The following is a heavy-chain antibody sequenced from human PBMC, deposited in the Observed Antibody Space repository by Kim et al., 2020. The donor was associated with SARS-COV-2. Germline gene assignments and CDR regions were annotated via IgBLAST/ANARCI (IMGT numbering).Heavy chain of an antibody. CDR1: GDSISDSYY. CDR3: ARLWGSGYDSELDY. Sequence: SETLSLTCTVSGDSISDSYYWGWIRQPPGKGLEWIGSIHYSGSTYYNPSLKSRVTISVDMSKNQFSLNLRSVTAADTAVYYCARLWGSGYDSELDYWGQGNLVTVSS. CDR2: IHYSGST. J-gene: IGHJ4*02. D-gene: IGHD5-12*01. V-gene: IGHV4-39*01.